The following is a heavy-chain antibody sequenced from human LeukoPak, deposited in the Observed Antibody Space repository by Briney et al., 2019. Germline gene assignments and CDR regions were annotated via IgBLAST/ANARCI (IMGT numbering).Heavy chain of an antibody. CDR1: GFTVSSNY. CDR3: ARDRSGSFSPDYFDY. V-gene: IGHV3-53*01. Sequence: PGGSLRLSCAAPGFTVSSNYMSWVRQAPGKGLEWVSVIYSGGSTYYADSVKGRFTISRDNSKNTLYLQMNSLRAEDTAVYYCARDRSGSFSPDYFDYWGQGTLVTVSS. D-gene: IGHD1-26*01. CDR2: IYSGGST. J-gene: IGHJ4*02.